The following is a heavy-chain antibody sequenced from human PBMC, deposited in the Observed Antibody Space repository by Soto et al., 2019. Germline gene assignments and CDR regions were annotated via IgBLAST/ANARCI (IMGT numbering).Heavy chain of an antibody. D-gene: IGHD6-19*01. CDR3: AKDRTSSSGWGFDY. CDR2: ISGSGGTT. V-gene: IGHV3-23*01. CDR1: GFTFSSYA. J-gene: IGHJ4*02. Sequence: VQLLESGGGLVQPGGSLRLSGAASGFTFSSYAMSWVRQAPGKGLEWVSAISGSGGTTYYAYSVKGRFTISRDNSKNTLYLQMNSLRAEDTAVYYCAKDRTSSSGWGFDYWGQGTLVTVSS.